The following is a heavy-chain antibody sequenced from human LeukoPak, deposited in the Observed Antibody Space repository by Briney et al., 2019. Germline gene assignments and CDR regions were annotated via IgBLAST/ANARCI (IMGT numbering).Heavy chain of an antibody. CDR2: ISYDGSNK. Sequence: GGSLRLSCAASGFTFSSYGMHWVRQAPGKGLEWVAVISYDGSNKYYADSVKGRFTISRDNSKNTLYLQMNSLRAEDTAVYYCASLYSSGWFFYYYYGMDVWGQGTTVTVS. V-gene: IGHV3-30*03. J-gene: IGHJ6*02. CDR3: ASLYSSGWFFYYYYGMDV. D-gene: IGHD6-19*01. CDR1: GFTFSSYG.